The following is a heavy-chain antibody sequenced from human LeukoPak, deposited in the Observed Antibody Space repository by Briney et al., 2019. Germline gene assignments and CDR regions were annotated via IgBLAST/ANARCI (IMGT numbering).Heavy chain of an antibody. CDR2: ISSSSSYI. J-gene: IGHJ6*03. CDR1: GFTFSSYS. CDR3: ARKIAEALLAYMDV. D-gene: IGHD6-13*01. Sequence: GGSLRLSCAASGFTFSSYSMNWVRQAPGKGLEWVSSISSSSSYIYYADSVKGRFTISRDNAKNSLYLQMNSLRAEDTAVYYCARKIAEALLAYMDVWGKGTTVTVSS. V-gene: IGHV3-21*01.